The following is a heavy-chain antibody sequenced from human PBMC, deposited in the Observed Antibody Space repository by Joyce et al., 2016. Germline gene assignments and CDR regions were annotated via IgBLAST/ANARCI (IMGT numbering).Heavy chain of an antibody. J-gene: IGHJ6*02. D-gene: IGHD3-3*01. CDR2: IKSKSEVGTT. Sequence: EVQLVESGGGLVRPGGSLRLSCAASGFTFNNAWMYWVRQAPGKGLEWLGRIKSKSEVGTTDYAVPVKGRFIILRDDSKNTLYLQMNSLKTEDTAVYFCATSDFWSGYSIDYYYSGLDVWGQGTTVSVFS. V-gene: IGHV3-15*01. CDR1: GFTFNNAW. CDR3: ATSDFWSGYSIDYYYSGLDV.